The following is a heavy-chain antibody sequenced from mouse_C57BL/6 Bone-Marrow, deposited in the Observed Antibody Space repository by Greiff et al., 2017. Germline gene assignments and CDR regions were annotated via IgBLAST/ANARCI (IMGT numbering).Heavy chain of an antibody. Sequence: VKLMESGPELVKPGASVKLSCKASGYTFTSYDINWVKQRPGQGLEWIGWIYPRDGSTKYNEKFKGKATLTVDTSSSTASMELHSLTSEDSAVYFCARLEFDGSSGDWCFDVWGTGTTVTVSS. J-gene: IGHJ1*03. V-gene: IGHV1-85*01. D-gene: IGHD1-1*01. CDR2: IYPRDGST. CDR1: GYTFTSYD. CDR3: ARLEFDGSSGDWCFDV.